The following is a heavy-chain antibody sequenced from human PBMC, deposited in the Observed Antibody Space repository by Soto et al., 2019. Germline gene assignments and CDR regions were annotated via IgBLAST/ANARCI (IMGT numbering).Heavy chain of an antibody. D-gene: IGHD2-2*01. Sequence: GGSLRLSCSASGFTFSTYWMSWVRQSPGKGLEWVANIKQDGSEKYYVDSVKGRFTISRDNAKNSLYLQMNSLRAEDTAVYYCARDSLGYCTSTSCYWSEDYWGQGALVTVSS. CDR2: IKQDGSEK. CDR1: GFTFSTYW. CDR3: ARDSLGYCTSTSCYWSEDY. J-gene: IGHJ4*02. V-gene: IGHV3-7*03.